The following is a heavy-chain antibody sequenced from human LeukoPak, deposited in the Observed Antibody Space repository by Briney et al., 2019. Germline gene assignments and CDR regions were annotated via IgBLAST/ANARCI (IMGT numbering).Heavy chain of an antibody. CDR1: GFTFSSYS. CDR2: ISSSSSYI. Sequence: TGGSLRLSCAASGFTFSSYSMNWVRQAPGKGLEWVSSISSSSSYIYYADSVKGRFTISRDNAKNSLYLQMNSLRAEDTAVYYCAREGEAPSGYDSSFDYWGQGTLVTVSS. J-gene: IGHJ4*02. CDR3: AREGEAPSGYDSSFDY. D-gene: IGHD5-12*01. V-gene: IGHV3-21*01.